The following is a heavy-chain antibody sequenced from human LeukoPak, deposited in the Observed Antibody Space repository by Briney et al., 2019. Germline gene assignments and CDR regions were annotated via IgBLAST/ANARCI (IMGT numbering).Heavy chain of an antibody. CDR2: IWYDGSNK. V-gene: IGHV3-33*01. CDR1: GSTFSSYG. Sequence: GRSLRLSCAASGSTFSSYGMHWVRQAPGKGLEWVAVIWYDGSNKYYADSVKGRFTISRDNSKNKLYLQMNSLTAEDTAVYYCARGSYCSSTSCSSGYWFDRWGKGTLVTVSS. D-gene: IGHD2-2*01. CDR3: ARGSYCSSTSCSSGYWFDR. J-gene: IGHJ5*02.